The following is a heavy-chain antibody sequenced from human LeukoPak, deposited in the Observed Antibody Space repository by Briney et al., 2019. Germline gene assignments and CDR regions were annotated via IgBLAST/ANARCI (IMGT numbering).Heavy chain of an antibody. CDR3: AKGYSGYDWSLVDY. CDR1: GFTFSSYG. J-gene: IGHJ4*02. Sequence: PGGSLRLSCAASGFTFSSYGMHWVRQAPGKGLEWVAVISYDGSNKYYADSVKGRFTISRDNSKNTLYLQMNSLRVEDTAVYYCAKGYSGYDWSLVDYWGQGTLVTVSS. V-gene: IGHV3-30*18. CDR2: ISYDGSNK. D-gene: IGHD5-12*01.